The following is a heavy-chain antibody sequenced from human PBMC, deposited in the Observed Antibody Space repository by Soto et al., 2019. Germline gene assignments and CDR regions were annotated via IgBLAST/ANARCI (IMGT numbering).Heavy chain of an antibody. CDR1: GGTFSSYA. CDR2: IIPIFGTA. CDR3: ARGPHYRIAVAGYYFDY. D-gene: IGHD6-19*01. Sequence: SVKVSCKASGGTFSSYAISWVRQAPGQGLEWMGGIIPIFGTANYAQKFQGRVTITADESTSTAYMELSSLRSEDTAVYYCARGPHYRIAVAGYYFDYWGQGTLVTASS. V-gene: IGHV1-69*13. J-gene: IGHJ4*02.